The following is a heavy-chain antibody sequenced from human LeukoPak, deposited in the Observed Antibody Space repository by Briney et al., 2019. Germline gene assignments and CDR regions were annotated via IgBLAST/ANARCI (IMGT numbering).Heavy chain of an antibody. CDR1: GYTFTSYY. J-gene: IGHJ4*02. Sequence: ASVKVSRKASGYTFTSYYMHWVRQAPGQGLEWMGIINPSGGSTSYAQKFQGRVTMTRDTSTSTVYMELSSLRSEDTAVYYCARTEGTDCSGGSCYFRYWGQGTLVTVSS. CDR2: INPSGGST. D-gene: IGHD2-15*01. CDR3: ARTEGTDCSGGSCYFRY. V-gene: IGHV1-46*01.